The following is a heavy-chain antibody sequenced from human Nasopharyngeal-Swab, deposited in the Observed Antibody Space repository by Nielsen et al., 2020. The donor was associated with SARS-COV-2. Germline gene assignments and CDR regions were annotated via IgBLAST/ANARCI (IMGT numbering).Heavy chain of an antibody. J-gene: IGHJ6*02. V-gene: IGHV4-39*01. CDR3: ARHGFEYSKANGMDV. Sequence: SATLSLTCTVSGGSISSSSYYWGWIRQPPGKGLEWIGSIYYSGSTYYNPSLKSRVTISVDTSKNQFSLKLSSVTAADTAVYYCARHGFEYSKANGMDVWGQGTTVTVSS. CDR1: GGSISSSSYY. CDR2: IYYSGST. D-gene: IGHD6-6*01.